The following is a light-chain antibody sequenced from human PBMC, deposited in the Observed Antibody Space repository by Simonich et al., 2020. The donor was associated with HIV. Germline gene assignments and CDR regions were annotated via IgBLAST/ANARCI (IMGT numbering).Light chain of an antibody. CDR2: WAS. V-gene: IGKV4-1*01. J-gene: IGKJ2*01. CDR3: QQYYSTPYT. Sequence: DIVMTQSPDSLAVSLGERANINCKSSQSVLYSSNNKNYLAWYQKKPGQPPKLLIYWASTRESGVPDRFSGSGSGTDFTLTISSLQSEDVAVYYCQQYYSTPYTFGQGTKLEIK. CDR1: QSVLYSSNNKNY.